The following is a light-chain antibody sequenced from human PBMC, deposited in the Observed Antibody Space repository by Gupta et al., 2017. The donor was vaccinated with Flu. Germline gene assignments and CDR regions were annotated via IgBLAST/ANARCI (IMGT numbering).Light chain of an antibody. CDR3: QQYDSYSIT. Sequence: IQMPQSPSTLSAYVGDRVTITCRASQSLSSWLAWYQQKPGKAPNLLIYKASNLESGVPSRFSGSGSGTEFTLTISSLQPDDFATYYCQQYDSYSITFGGGTKVEI. J-gene: IGKJ4*01. CDR1: QSLSSW. CDR2: KAS. V-gene: IGKV1-5*03.